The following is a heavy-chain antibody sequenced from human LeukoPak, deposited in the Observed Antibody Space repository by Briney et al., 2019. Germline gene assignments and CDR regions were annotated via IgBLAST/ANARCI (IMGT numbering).Heavy chain of an antibody. CDR2: ISWNSGSI. CDR3: AKVRDYTDAFDI. CDR1: GFTFDDYA. J-gene: IGHJ3*02. V-gene: IGHV3-9*01. D-gene: IGHD3-16*01. Sequence: GGSLRLSCAASGFTFDDYAMHWVRHAPGKGLEWVSGISWNSGSIGYADSVKGRFTISRGNAKNSLYLQMNSLRAEDTALYYCAKVRDYTDAFDIWGQGTMVTVSS.